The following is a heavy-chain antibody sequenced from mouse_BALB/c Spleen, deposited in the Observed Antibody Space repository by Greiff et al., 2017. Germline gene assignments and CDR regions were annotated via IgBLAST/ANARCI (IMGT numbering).Heavy chain of an antibody. V-gene: IGHV7-3*02. Sequence: EVQLVESGGGLVQPGGSLRLSCATSGFTFTDYYMSWVRQPPGKALEWLGFIRNKANGYTTEYSASVKGRFTISRDNSQSILYLQMNTLRAEDSATYYCARDIEDYFDYWGQGTTLTVSS. CDR3: ARDIEDYFDY. CDR1: GFTFTDYY. CDR2: IRNKANGYTT. J-gene: IGHJ2*01.